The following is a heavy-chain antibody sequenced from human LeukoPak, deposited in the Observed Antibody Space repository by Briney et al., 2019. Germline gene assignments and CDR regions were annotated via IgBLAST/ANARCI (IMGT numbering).Heavy chain of an antibody. J-gene: IGHJ4*02. Sequence: GASVKVSCKASGYTFTGYYMHWVRQAPGQGLGWMGWINPDSGGTNYAQKFQGRVTMTRDTSISTAYMELSRLRSDDTAVYYCARVGGYDFWSAFAMDYWGQGTLVTVSS. V-gene: IGHV1-2*02. D-gene: IGHD3-3*01. CDR1: GYTFTGYY. CDR2: INPDSGGT. CDR3: ARVGGYDFWSAFAMDY.